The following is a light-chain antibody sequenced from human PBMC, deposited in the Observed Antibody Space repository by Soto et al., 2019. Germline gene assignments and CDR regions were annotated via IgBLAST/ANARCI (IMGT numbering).Light chain of an antibody. CDR2: EVT. V-gene: IGLV2-14*01. CDR1: SSDIGGYNA. Sequence: QSVLTQPASVSGSPGQTITISCTGTSSDIGGYNAVSWYQHHPGKAPKLIIYEVTHRPAGISDRFSASKSGNTASLTISGLQAEDEADYYCNSFRVNHLYVLGTGTKVTVL. CDR3: NSFRVNHLYV. J-gene: IGLJ1*01.